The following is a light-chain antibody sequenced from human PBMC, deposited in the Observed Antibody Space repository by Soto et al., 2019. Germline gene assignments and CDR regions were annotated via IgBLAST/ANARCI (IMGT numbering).Light chain of an antibody. J-gene: IGKJ1*01. Sequence: DIQMTQSPSTLTASVGDRVTITCRESHGIRDDLNWYQQKPGKAPKRLIYAASSLQSGVPSRFSGSGSETEFTLTISDLQPEDFATYYCLQHYSPPPWTFGQGTKVEIK. V-gene: IGKV1-17*02. CDR1: HGIRDD. CDR3: LQHYSPPPWT. CDR2: AAS.